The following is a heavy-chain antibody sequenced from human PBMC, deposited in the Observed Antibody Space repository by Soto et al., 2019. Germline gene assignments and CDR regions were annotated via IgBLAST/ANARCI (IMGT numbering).Heavy chain of an antibody. V-gene: IGHV1-69*13. D-gene: IGHD1-7*01. CDR1: GGTFSSYA. CDR2: IIPIFGTA. CDR3: ARGFNWNSMGGYYYYGMDV. J-gene: IGHJ6*02. Sequence: GASVKVSCKASGGTFSSYAISWVRQAPGQGLEWRGGIIPIFGTANYAQKFQGRVTITADESTSTAYMELSSLRSEDTAVYYCARGFNWNSMGGYYYYGMDVWGQGTTVTVSS.